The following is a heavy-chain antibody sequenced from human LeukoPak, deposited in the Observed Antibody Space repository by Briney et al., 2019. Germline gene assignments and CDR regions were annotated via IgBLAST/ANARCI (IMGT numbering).Heavy chain of an antibody. J-gene: IGHJ6*02. CDR2: INPSGGST. CDR1: GYTFTSYY. Sequence: ASVKVSCRASGYTFTSYYMHWVRQAPGQGLEWMGIINPSGGSTSYAQKFQGRVTMTRDTSTSTVYMELSSLRSEDTAVYYCARRRYCSGGSCYYGMDVWGQGTTVTVSS. D-gene: IGHD2-15*01. CDR3: ARRRYCSGGSCYYGMDV. V-gene: IGHV1-46*01.